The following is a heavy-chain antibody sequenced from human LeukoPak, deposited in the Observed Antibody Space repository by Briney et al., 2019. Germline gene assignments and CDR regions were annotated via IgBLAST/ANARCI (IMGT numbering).Heavy chain of an antibody. Sequence: SETLSLTCTVSGGSISSYYWSWIRQPPGKGLEWIGCIYYSGSTNYNPSLKSRVTISVDTSKNQFSLKLSSVTAADTAVYYCARDTSSSFDYWGQGTLVTVSS. CDR2: IYYSGST. D-gene: IGHD6-6*01. CDR3: ARDTSSSFDY. V-gene: IGHV4-59*01. CDR1: GGSISSYY. J-gene: IGHJ4*02.